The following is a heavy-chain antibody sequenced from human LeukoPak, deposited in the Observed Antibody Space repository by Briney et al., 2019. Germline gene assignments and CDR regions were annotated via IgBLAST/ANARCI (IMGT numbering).Heavy chain of an antibody. CDR1: GYTFTGYY. CDR3: ARGVSGWYEGFDY. Sequence: ASVKVSCKASGYTFTGYYMHWVRQAPGQGLEWMGWINPNSGDTNYAQKFQGRVTMTRDTSISTAYMELSRLRSDDTAVYYCARGVSGWYEGFDYWGQGTLVTVSS. CDR2: INPNSGDT. J-gene: IGHJ4*02. V-gene: IGHV1-2*02. D-gene: IGHD6-19*01.